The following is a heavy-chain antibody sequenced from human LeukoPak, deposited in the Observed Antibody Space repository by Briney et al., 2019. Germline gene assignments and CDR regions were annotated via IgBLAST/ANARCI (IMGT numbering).Heavy chain of an antibody. CDR1: GGSFSGYY. Sequence: SETLSLTCAVYGGSFSGYYWSWIRQPPGKGLEWIGEINHSGSTNYNPSLKSRVTISVDTSKNRFSLKLSSVTAADTAVYYCARARAMVDYWGQGTLVTVSS. D-gene: IGHD5-18*01. CDR2: INHSGST. CDR3: ARARAMVDY. V-gene: IGHV4-34*01. J-gene: IGHJ4*02.